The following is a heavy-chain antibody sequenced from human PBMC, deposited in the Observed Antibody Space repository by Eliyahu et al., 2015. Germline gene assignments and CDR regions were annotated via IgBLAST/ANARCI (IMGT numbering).Heavy chain of an antibody. CDR2: ISSGGGGT. CDR1: GFSFSXYA. J-gene: IGHJ4*02. D-gene: IGHD4-11*01. Sequence: EVQLLESGGDLVQPGGSXRLXCAAXGFSFSXYAVSWVRXAPGKGLEWVSSISSGGGGTYHAESVKGRFTISRDNSKDTLYLQMNSLRAEDTAVYFCAKVDYRALDYWGQGTLVTVSS. CDR3: AKVDYRALDY. V-gene: IGHV3-23*01.